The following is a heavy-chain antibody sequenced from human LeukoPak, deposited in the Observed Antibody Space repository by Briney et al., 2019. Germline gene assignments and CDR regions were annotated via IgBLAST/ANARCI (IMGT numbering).Heavy chain of an antibody. CDR3: VRDRAVAGHFDY. J-gene: IGHJ4*02. V-gene: IGHV1-18*01. Sequence: ASVKVSCKASGYTFTSYGISWVRQAPGQGLEWMGWISAYNGNTNYAQKLQGRVTMTTDTSTSTAYMELRSLRSDDTAVYYCVRDRAVAGHFDYWGQGTLVTVSS. CDR1: GYTFTSYG. CDR2: ISAYNGNT. D-gene: IGHD6-19*01.